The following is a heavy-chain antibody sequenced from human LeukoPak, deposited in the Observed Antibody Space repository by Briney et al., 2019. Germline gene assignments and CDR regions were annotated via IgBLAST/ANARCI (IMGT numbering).Heavy chain of an antibody. J-gene: IGHJ4*02. CDR3: AKDWSCQD. V-gene: IGHV3-23*01. CDR2: IGDSGDGA. CDR1: GFTFNTYA. D-gene: IGHD1-26*01. Sequence: GGSLRLSCAASGFTFNTYAMTWVRQAPGKGLEWVSAIGDSGDGAAYAHSVKGRFTISRDNSKNMLYLQMNSLRAEDTAVYYCAKDWSCQDCGQGTLVTVSS.